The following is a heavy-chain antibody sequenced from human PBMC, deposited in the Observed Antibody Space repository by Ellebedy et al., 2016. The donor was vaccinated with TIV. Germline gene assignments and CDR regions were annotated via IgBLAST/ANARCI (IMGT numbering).Heavy chain of an antibody. CDR3: ARDGVGLIDLDS. J-gene: IGHJ4*02. D-gene: IGHD3-3*01. CDR2: IRGDGIST. V-gene: IGHV3-74*01. Sequence: GESLKISXAASGFILSNYWMHWVRQVPGKGLVWVSLIRGDGISTSYAASVKGRFTISRDNAKNTMYLQMNSLRAEDTAVYYCARDGVGLIDLDSWGQGTLVTVSS. CDR1: GFILSNYW.